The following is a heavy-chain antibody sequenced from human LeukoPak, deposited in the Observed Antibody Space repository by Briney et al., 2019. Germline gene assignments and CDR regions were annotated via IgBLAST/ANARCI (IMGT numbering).Heavy chain of an antibody. V-gene: IGHV3-7*01. D-gene: IGHD3-3*01. J-gene: IGHJ4*02. Sequence: PGGSLRLSCVASRFSFSNSWMSWVRQAPGKGLEWVANIKQDGSEKYYVDSVKGRFTISRDNAKNSLYLQMNSLRVEDTAVYYCARDNDFWWGQGTLVTVST. CDR2: IKQDGSEK. CDR1: RFSFSNSW. CDR3: ARDNDFW.